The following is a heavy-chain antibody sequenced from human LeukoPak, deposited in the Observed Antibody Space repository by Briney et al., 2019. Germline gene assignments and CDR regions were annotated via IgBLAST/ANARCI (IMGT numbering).Heavy chain of an antibody. CDR3: ARHSILSQQGIAAAGHRISLYGPVDP. CDR2: IYYSGST. J-gene: IGHJ5*02. D-gene: IGHD6-13*01. CDR1: GGSISSSSYF. V-gene: IGHV4-61*05. Sequence: PSETLSLTCTVSGGSISSSSYFWGWIRQPPGKGLEWIGYIYYSGSTNYNPSLKSRVTISVDTSKNQFSLKLSSVTAADTAVYYCARHSILSQQGIAAAGHRISLYGPVDPWGQGTLVTVSS.